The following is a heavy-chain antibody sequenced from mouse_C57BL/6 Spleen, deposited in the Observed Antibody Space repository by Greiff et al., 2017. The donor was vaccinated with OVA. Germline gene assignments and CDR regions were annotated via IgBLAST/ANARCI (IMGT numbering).Heavy chain of an antibody. D-gene: IGHD1-1*01. CDR1: GFTFSDYG. CDR2: ISSGSSTI. V-gene: IGHV5-17*01. Sequence: EVQRVESGGGLVKPGGSLKLSCAASGFTFSDYGMHWVRQAPEKGLEWVAYISSGSSTIYYADTVKGRFTISRDNAKNTLFLQMTSLRSEDTAMYYCASGGTTVVAPFDYWGQGTTLTVSS. CDR3: ASGGTTVVAPFDY. J-gene: IGHJ2*01.